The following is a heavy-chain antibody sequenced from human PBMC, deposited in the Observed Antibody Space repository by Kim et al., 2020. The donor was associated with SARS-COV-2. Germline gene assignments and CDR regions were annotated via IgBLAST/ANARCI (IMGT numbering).Heavy chain of an antibody. CDR2: IFSSGGT. CDR1: GASISSGDSY. V-gene: IGHV4-31*03. Sequence: SETLSLTCNVSGASISSGDSYWSWIRQHPGKGLEWIGYIFSSGGTKYSPSLQGRISISAETSKNQFSLKLSSVTAADTAVYYCASGPPLDYWGQGILVPV. CDR3: ASGPPLDY. J-gene: IGHJ4*02.